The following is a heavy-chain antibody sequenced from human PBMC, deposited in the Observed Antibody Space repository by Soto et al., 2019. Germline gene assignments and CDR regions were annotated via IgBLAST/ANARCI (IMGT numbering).Heavy chain of an antibody. V-gene: IGHV4-31*03. D-gene: IGHD2-15*01. CDR2: IYYSGST. J-gene: IGHJ6*02. CDR1: GGSISSGGYY. Sequence: QVPLQESGPGLVKPSQTLSLTCTVSGGSISSGGYYWSWIRQHPGKGLEWIGYIYYSGSTYYNPSPKSRVTISLDTSKNQFSLKLSSVTAADTAVYYCARDTVVSAYYYGMDVWGQGTTVTVSS. CDR3: ARDTVVSAYYYGMDV.